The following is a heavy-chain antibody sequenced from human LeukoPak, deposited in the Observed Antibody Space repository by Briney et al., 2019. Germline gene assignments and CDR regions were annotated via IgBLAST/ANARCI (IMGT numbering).Heavy chain of an antibody. V-gene: IGHV5-51*01. J-gene: IGHJ6*03. Sequence: GESLKISCKGSGYSFTSYWIGWVRQMPGKGLEWMGIIYPGDSDTKYSPSFQGKVTISADKSISTAYLQWSSLKASDTAMYYCARHNSDPDYYYYMDVWGKGTTVTVSS. CDR3: ARHNSDPDYYYYMDV. CDR1: GYSFTSYW. CDR2: IYPGDSDT. D-gene: IGHD2-21*02.